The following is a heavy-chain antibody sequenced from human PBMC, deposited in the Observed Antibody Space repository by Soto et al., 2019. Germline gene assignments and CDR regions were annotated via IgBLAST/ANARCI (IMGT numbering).Heavy chain of an antibody. CDR3: ARVVQGIDY. D-gene: IGHD3-10*01. CDR1: GGSISMNW. Sequence: PSETLSLTCAVSGGSISMNWWSRVRQPPGKGLEWIGEIYHSGSTNYNPSLKSRVTISVDKSKNQFSLKLSSVTAADTAVYYCARVVQGIDYWGQGTLVTVSS. J-gene: IGHJ4*02. V-gene: IGHV4-4*02. CDR2: IYHSGST.